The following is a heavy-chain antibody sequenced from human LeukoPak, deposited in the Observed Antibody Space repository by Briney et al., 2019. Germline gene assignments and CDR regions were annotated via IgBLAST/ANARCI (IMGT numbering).Heavy chain of an antibody. Sequence: GASVKVSCQASGVTFSTFAISWVRQAPGQGLDWMGRIDPILGLLQYRQDKQDRVTITADRATNTVEMELNSLTSDDTAVYYCARDRGDLNGIYYNFFDPWGQGTLVTVSS. CDR2: IDPILGLL. D-gene: IGHD1-20*01. CDR3: ARDRGDLNGIYYNFFDP. J-gene: IGHJ5*02. V-gene: IGHV1-69*04. CDR1: GVTFSTFA.